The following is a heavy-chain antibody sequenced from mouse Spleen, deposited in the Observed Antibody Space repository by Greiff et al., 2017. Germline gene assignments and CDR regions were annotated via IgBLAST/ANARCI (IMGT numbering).Heavy chain of an antibody. CDR1: GFTFSDYG. J-gene: IGHJ3*01. V-gene: IGHV5-17*01. D-gene: IGHD1-2*01. Sequence: EVQGVESGGGLVKPGGSLKLSCAASGFTFSDYGMHWVRQAPEKGLEWVAYISSGSSTIYYADTVKGRFTISRDNAKNTLFLQMTSLRSEDTAMYYCARRITTATFAYWGQGTLVTVSA. CDR3: ARRITTATFAY. CDR2: ISSGSSTI.